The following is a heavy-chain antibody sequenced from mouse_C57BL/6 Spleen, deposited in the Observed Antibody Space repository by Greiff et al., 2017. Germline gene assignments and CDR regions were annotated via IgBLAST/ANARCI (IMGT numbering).Heavy chain of an antibody. V-gene: IGHV2-2*01. CDR3: ARNPPLLRRGDYYAMDY. J-gene: IGHJ4*01. CDR1: GFSLTSYG. D-gene: IGHD1-1*01. CDR2: IWSGGST. Sequence: QVQLQQSGPGLVQPSQSLSITCTVSGFSLTSYGVHWVRQSPGKGLEWLGVIWSGGSTDYNAAFISRLSISKDNSKSQVFFKMNSLQADDTAIYYCARNPPLLRRGDYYAMDYWGQGTSVTVSS.